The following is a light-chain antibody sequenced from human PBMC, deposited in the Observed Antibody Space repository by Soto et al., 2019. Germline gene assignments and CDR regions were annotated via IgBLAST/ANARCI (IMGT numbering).Light chain of an antibody. CDR1: TSNIGTNT. J-gene: IGLJ2*01. CDR3: AAWDDSLNGPV. Sequence: QSVLTQAPSTSGTPGQRVTISCSGSTSNIGTNTVNWYQQLPGKAPKLLIYINYERPSGVPDRFSGSRSGTSASLAISGLHSEDEADYYCAAWDDSLNGPVFGGGTKVTVL. CDR2: INY. V-gene: IGLV1-44*01.